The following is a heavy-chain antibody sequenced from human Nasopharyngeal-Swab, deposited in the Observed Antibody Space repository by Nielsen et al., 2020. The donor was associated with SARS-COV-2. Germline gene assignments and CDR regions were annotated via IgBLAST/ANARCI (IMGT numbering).Heavy chain of an antibody. CDR2: IGGSGTDI. D-gene: IGHD1-26*01. J-gene: IGHJ4*02. CDR3: AIGSSGTYGEAY. Sequence: GGSLRLSCAASGFTFTSHAMTWVRQTPGKGLQWVPSIGGSGTDIYYADSVRGRFTTSRDNSKNTLYLHMNSLRADDTAVYYCAIGSSGTYGEAYWGQGALVTVSS. CDR1: GFTFTSHA. V-gene: IGHV3-23*05.